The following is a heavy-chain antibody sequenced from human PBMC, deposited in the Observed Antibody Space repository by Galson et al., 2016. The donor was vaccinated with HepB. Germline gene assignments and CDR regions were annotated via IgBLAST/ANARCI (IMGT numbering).Heavy chain of an antibody. V-gene: IGHV4-31*03. CDR3: VRAPLGGRGYGPSDPADH. D-gene: IGHD6-25*01. Sequence: TLSLTCTVSGASIRGRTYWGWIRQLRGQGLEWIGYMHWSGTTYVNTSLRGRVALSADSSASQFSLRLTSVTAADTAMYFCVRAPLGGRGYGPSDPADHWGRGIPVTVSS. CDR1: GASIRGRTY. CDR2: MHWSGTT. J-gene: IGHJ5*02.